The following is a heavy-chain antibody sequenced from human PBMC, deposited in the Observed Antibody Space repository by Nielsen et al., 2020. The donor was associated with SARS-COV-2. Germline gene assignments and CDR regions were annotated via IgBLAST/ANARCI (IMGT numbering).Heavy chain of an antibody. J-gene: IGHJ3*02. CDR1: GFSLSNARMG. D-gene: IGHD3-22*01. CDR3: ARITRYYYDTTDAFDI. V-gene: IGHV2-26*01. CDR2: IFSNDEK. Sequence: SGPTLVKPTETLTLTCTVSGFSLSNARMGVSWIRQPPGKALEWLAHIFSNDEKSYSTSLKSRLTISKDTSKSQVVLTMTNMDPVDTATYYCARITRYYYDTTDAFDIWGQGTMVTVSS.